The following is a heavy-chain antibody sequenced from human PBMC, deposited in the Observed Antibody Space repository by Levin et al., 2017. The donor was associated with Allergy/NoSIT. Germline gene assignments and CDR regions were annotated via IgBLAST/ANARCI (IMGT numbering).Heavy chain of an antibody. D-gene: IGHD3-10*01. CDR2: ISYDGSNK. CDR1: GFTFSSYA. CDR3: ARMGGSGSYWGDGMDV. J-gene: IGHJ6*02. Sequence: GGSLRLSCAASGFTFSSYAMHWVRQAPGKGLEWVAVISYDGSNKYYADSVKGRFTISRDNSKNTLYLQMNSLRAEDTAVYYCARMGGSGSYWGDGMDVWGQGTTVTVSS. V-gene: IGHV3-30*04.